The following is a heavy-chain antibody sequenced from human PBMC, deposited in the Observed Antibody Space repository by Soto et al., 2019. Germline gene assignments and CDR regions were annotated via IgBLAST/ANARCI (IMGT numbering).Heavy chain of an antibody. V-gene: IGHV3-66*04. CDR3: ARQAVDTAMVILGWFDP. CDR1: GFTVSSNY. D-gene: IGHD5-18*01. J-gene: IGHJ5*02. CDR2: LYIGGST. Sequence: GGSLRLSCAASGFTVSSNYINWVRQAPGKGLEWVSILYIGGSTYYADSVKGRFTISRDNSKNTVYLQMNSLRAEDTAVYYCARQAVDTAMVILGWFDPWGQGTLVTVSS.